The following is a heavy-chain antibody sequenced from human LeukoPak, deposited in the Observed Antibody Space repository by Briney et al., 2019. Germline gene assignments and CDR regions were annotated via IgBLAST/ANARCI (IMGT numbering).Heavy chain of an antibody. CDR3: AKSSGYGLVDI. J-gene: IGHJ3*02. CDR2: IFYSGST. CDR1: GGSIRGYY. D-gene: IGHD3-22*01. V-gene: IGHV4-39*07. Sequence: ETSETLSLTCTVSGGSIRGYYWGWIRQPPGKGLEWIGNIFYSGSTYYSPSLRSRATISLDTSRNQFSLKLNSVTAADTAVYYCAKSSGYGLVDIWGQGTMVTVSS.